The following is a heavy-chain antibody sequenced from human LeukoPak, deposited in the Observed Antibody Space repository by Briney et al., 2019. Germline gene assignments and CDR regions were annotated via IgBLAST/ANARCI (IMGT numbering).Heavy chain of an antibody. J-gene: IGHJ5*02. CDR3: TRKVVGATNWFDP. CDR2: ISSSGSTV. CDR1: GFTFSSYE. Sequence: GGSLRLSCAASGFTFSSYEMNSVRQSPGKGLEWLSYISSSGSTVYYADSVNGRITISRDNAKNSLYLQMNSLTVDDTAVYYSTRKVVGATNWFDPWGQGTLVTVSS. V-gene: IGHV3-48*03. D-gene: IGHD2-15*01.